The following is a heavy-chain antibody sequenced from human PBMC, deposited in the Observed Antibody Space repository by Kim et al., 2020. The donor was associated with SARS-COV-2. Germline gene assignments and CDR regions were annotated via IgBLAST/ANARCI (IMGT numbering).Heavy chain of an antibody. V-gene: IGHV3-7*05. CDR3: AAGIGWLIDY. J-gene: IGHJ4*02. Sequence: GRSLRLSCVASGFSISDYWMNWVRQAPGKGLEWVVNIRKDGSEKKYVNSMRGRFTISRDNNKNSLYLEINDVTADDSAVYYCAAGIGWLIDYWGQGTLVTVSS. D-gene: IGHD6-19*01. CDR2: IRKDGSEK. CDR1: GFSISDYW.